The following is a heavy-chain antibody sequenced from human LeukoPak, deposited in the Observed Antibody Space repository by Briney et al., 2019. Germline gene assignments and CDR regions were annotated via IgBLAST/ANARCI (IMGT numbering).Heavy chain of an antibody. CDR3: ARKENVYYYFDY. V-gene: IGHV4-39*07. D-gene: IGHD3-10*01. CDR2: IYFSGTT. J-gene: IGHJ4*02. CDR1: GGSISSSSYY. Sequence: SETLSLTCTVSGGSISSSSYYWGWLRQPPGEGLEWIGSIYFSGTTYYNPSLQSRVTMSVDTSKNQFSLKLSSVTAVDTAVYYCARKENVYYYFDYWGQGTLVTVSS.